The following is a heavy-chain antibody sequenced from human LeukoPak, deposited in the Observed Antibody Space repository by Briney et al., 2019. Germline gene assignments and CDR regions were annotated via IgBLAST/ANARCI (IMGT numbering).Heavy chain of an antibody. CDR1: GYTLTELS. J-gene: IGHJ3*02. CDR3: ATVGICSSTSCYTRGAFDI. D-gene: IGHD2-2*02. V-gene: IGHV1-24*01. Sequence: ASVKVSCKVSGYTLTELSMHWVRQAPGKGLEWMGGFDPEDGETIYAQKFQGRVTMTEDTSTDTAYMELSSLRSEDTAVYYCATVGICSSTSCYTRGAFDIRGQGTMVTVSS. CDR2: FDPEDGET.